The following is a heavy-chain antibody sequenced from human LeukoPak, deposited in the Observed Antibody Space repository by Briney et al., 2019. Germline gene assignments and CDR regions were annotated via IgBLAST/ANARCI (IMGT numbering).Heavy chain of an antibody. CDR3: ARGSVGLDTAGYFDY. Sequence: SETLSLTCAVYGGSFSGYYWSWIRQPPGKGLEWIGEINHSGSTNYNPSLKSRVTISVDTSKNQFSLKLSSVTAADTAVYYCARGSVGLDTAGYFDYWGQGTLVTVSS. D-gene: IGHD3-10*01. CDR1: GGSFSGYY. V-gene: IGHV4-34*01. CDR2: INHSGST. J-gene: IGHJ4*02.